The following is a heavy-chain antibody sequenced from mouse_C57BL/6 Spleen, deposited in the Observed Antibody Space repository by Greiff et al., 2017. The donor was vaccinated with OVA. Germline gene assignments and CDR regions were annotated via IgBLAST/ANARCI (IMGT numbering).Heavy chain of an antibody. D-gene: IGHD1-1*01. Sequence: QVHVKQSGAELAKPGASVKLSCKASGYTFTSYWMHWVKQRPGQGLEWIGYINPSSGYTKYNQKFKDKATLTADKSSSTAYMQLSSLTYEDSAVYYCANYYGSSYAMDYWGQGTSVTVSS. CDR2: INPSSGYT. CDR1: GYTFTSYW. J-gene: IGHJ4*01. V-gene: IGHV1-7*01. CDR3: ANYYGSSYAMDY.